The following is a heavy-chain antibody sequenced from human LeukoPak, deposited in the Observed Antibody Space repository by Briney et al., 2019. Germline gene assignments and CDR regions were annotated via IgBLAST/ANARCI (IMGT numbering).Heavy chain of an antibody. CDR1: GGTFSSYA. J-gene: IGHJ4*02. CDR3: ATARYDFWSGYYQYYFDY. V-gene: IGHV1-69*06. CDR2: IIPIFGTA. D-gene: IGHD3-3*01. Sequence: ASVKVSCKASGGTFSSYAISWVRQAPGQGLEWMGGIIPIFGTANYAQKFQGRVTMTEDTSTDTAYIELSSLRSEDTAVYYCATARYDFWSGYYQYYFDYWGQGTLVTVSS.